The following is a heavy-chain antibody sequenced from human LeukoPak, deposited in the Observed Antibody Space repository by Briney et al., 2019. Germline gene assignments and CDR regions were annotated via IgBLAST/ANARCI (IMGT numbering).Heavy chain of an antibody. J-gene: IGHJ4*02. Sequence: PSETLSLTCTVSGGLISRIEYYWGWVRQSPVKGLEWLGHIYHTGTTLYSPHLNNRLTVSVDSSKNQFSLTLNSVAAADTAVYYCASVSVWELATHTGGSFDYWGRGILVTVSS. D-gene: IGHD1-26*01. CDR3: ASVSVWELATHTGGSFDY. V-gene: IGHV4-30-4*01. CDR2: IYHTGTT. CDR1: GGLISRIEYY.